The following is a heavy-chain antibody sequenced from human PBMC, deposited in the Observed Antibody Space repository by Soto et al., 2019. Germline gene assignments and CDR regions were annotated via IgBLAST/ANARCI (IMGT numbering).Heavy chain of an antibody. Sequence: SETLSLTCTVSGGSVSSGSYYWSLIRQPPGKGLEWIGYIYYSGSTNYNPSLKSRVTISVDTSKNQFSLKLSSVTAADTAVYYCARRKNYYDSSGYQPRYYYGMDVWGQGTTVTVSS. CDR2: IYYSGST. CDR1: GGSVSSGSYY. D-gene: IGHD3-22*01. J-gene: IGHJ6*02. V-gene: IGHV4-61*01. CDR3: ARRKNYYDSSGYQPRYYYGMDV.